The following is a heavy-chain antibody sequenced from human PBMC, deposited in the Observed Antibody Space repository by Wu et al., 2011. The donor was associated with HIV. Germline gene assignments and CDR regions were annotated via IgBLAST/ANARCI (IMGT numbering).Heavy chain of an antibody. Sequence: QVQLVQSGAEVKKPGSSVKVSCKASGGTFSSYAISWVRQAPGQGLEWMGGIIPMFGTTSYAQKFQGRVTITADESTSTAYMELSSLRFEDTAVYYCARAIGTTSPYYYHYMDVWGKGPTVTVSS. V-gene: IGHV1-69*01. CDR3: ARAIGTTSPYYYHYMDV. D-gene: IGHD1-1*01. CDR1: GGTFSSYA. CDR2: IIPMFGTT. J-gene: IGHJ6*03.